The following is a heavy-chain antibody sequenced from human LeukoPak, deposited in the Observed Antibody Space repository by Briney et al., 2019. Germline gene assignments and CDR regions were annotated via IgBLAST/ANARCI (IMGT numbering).Heavy chain of an antibody. J-gene: IGHJ4*02. Sequence: GGSLRLSCAAPGLTSSSYAMPWVRQAPAKGLEWVAVISYDRSNKYYADSVKGRFTISRDNSKNTLYLQMNSLRAEDTAVYYCATDTYYYDSSGYPLDYWGQGTLVTVSS. D-gene: IGHD3-22*01. CDR3: ATDTYYYDSSGYPLDY. CDR1: GLTSSSYA. CDR2: ISYDRSNK. V-gene: IGHV3-30-3*01.